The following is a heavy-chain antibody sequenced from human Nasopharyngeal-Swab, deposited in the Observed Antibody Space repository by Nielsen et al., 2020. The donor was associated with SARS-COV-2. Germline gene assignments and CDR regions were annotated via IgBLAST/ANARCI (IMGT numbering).Heavy chain of an antibody. Sequence: SETLSLTCAVYGGSFSGYYWSWIRQPPEKGLEWIGEINHSGSTNYNPSLKSRATISVDTSKNQFSLKLSSVTAADTAVYYCARVDRPGITMVRGVIITPTSYYYYYMDVWGKGTTVTVSS. J-gene: IGHJ6*03. CDR2: INHSGST. V-gene: IGHV4-34*01. CDR1: GGSFSGYY. CDR3: ARVDRPGITMVRGVIITPTSYYYYYMDV. D-gene: IGHD3-10*01.